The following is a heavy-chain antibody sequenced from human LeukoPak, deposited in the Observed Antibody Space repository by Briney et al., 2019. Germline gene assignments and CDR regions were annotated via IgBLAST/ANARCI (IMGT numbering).Heavy chain of an antibody. V-gene: IGHV4-4*02. CDR1: SGFITITNY. Sequence: SGTLSLICGVWSGFITITNYLTWVRQTPGNGLEWIGEVNLQGSTNYDPSLMGRVAISVDTSENHSSLQLTTVTAADTAVYYGARGGRSLVAAKFDLWGRGTLVTVSS. D-gene: IGHD2-15*01. J-gene: IGHJ2*01. CDR2: VNLQGST. CDR3: ARGGRSLVAAKFDL.